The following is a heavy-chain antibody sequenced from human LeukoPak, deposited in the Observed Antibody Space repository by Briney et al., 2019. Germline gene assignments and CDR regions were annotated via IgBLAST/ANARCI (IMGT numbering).Heavy chain of an antibody. CDR2: ISAYNGNT. Sequence: GASVKVSCKASGYAFTSYGISWVRQAPGQGLEWMGWISAYNGNTNYAPMLQGRVTMTTDTSTSTAYMELRSLRSDDTAVYYCAREDCSGGSCYSLSLTPVFHVFDIWGQGTMVTVSS. V-gene: IGHV1-18*01. D-gene: IGHD2-15*01. J-gene: IGHJ3*02. CDR1: GYAFTSYG. CDR3: AREDCSGGSCYSLSLTPVFHVFDI.